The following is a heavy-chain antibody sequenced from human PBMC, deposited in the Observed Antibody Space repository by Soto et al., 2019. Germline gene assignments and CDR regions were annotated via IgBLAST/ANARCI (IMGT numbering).Heavy chain of an antibody. J-gene: IGHJ4*02. V-gene: IGHV3-23*01. Sequence: GGSLRLSCAASGFTFSSYAMSWVRQAPGKGLEWVSAISGSGGSTYYADSVKGRFTISRDNSKNTLYLQMNSLRAEDTAVYYCARDSGSSWYSSLSYFDYWGQGTLVTVSS. D-gene: IGHD6-13*01. CDR1: GFTFSSYA. CDR2: ISGSGGST. CDR3: ARDSGSSWYSSLSYFDY.